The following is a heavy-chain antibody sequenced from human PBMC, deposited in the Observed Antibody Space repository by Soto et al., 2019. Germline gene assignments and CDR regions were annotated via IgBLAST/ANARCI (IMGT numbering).Heavy chain of an antibody. CDR2: HIPIFGIA. Sequence: QVQLVQSGAEVKKPGSSVKVPCTASGGTFTSLTMSWVRQAPGQGLEWMGRHIPIFGIANYAQKFQGRVTITADKSTNTSYMELSSLSSEDTAIYYCASPIVGPTNWGQGTLVTVSS. CDR1: GGTFTSLT. J-gene: IGHJ4*02. V-gene: IGHV1-69*02. CDR3: ASPIVGPTN. D-gene: IGHD1-26*01.